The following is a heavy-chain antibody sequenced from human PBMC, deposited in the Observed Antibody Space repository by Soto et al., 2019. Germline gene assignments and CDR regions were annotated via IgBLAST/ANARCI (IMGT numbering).Heavy chain of an antibody. V-gene: IGHV3-30*18. CDR3: AKARSSWVYYYYGMDG. D-gene: IGHD6-13*01. J-gene: IGHJ6*02. Sequence: PGGSLRLSCAASGFTFSSYGMHWVRQAPGKGLEWVAVISYDGSNKYYADSVKGRFTISRDNSKNTLYLQMNSLRAEDTAVYYCAKARSSWVYYYYGMDGWGQGTTVTVSS. CDR1: GFTFSSYG. CDR2: ISYDGSNK.